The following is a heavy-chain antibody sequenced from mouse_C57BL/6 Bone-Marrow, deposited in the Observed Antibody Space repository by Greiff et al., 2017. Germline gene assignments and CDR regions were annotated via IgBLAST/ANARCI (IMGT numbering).Heavy chain of an antibody. V-gene: IGHV3-6*01. Sequence: EVKLQESGPGLVKPSQSLSLTCSVTGYSITSGYYWNWIRQFPGNKLEWMGYISYDGSNNYNPSLKNRISITRDTSKNQFFLKLNSVTTEDTATXYCARGITTVVDYWGQGTTLTVSS. CDR2: ISYDGSN. J-gene: IGHJ2*01. CDR3: ARGITTVVDY. CDR1: GYSITSGYY. D-gene: IGHD1-1*01.